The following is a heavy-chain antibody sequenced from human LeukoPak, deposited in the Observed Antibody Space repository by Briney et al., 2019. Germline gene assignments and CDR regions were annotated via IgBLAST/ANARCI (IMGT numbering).Heavy chain of an antibody. CDR1: GYTFTSYG. J-gene: IGHJ4*02. D-gene: IGHD6-6*01. V-gene: IGHV1-18*01. CDR3: AIDGKYSSSCGVTLY. Sequence: ASVKVSFKASGYTFTSYGISWVRQPPGQGLEWMGWISAYNGNTNYAQKLQGRVTMATDTSTSTVYMELRRLRSDDTSVYDCAIDGKYSSSCGVTLYWGQGTLVTVSS. CDR2: ISAYNGNT.